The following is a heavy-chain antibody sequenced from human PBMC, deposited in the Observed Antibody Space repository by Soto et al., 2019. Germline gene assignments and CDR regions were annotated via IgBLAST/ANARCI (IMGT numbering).Heavy chain of an antibody. Sequence: QVQLVQSGAEVKKPGSSVKVSCKASGGTFSSYTISWVRQAPGQGLEWMGRIIPILGIANYAQKFQGRVTITADKSTSTAYMELSSLRSEDTAVYYCERVGRDGDNFDYWGQGTLVTVSS. V-gene: IGHV1-69*02. D-gene: IGHD3-10*01. CDR1: GGTFSSYT. CDR2: IIPILGIA. J-gene: IGHJ4*02. CDR3: ERVGRDGDNFDY.